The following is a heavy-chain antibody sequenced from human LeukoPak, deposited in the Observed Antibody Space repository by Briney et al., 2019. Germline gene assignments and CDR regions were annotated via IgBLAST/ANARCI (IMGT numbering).Heavy chain of an antibody. Sequence: PSETLSLTCTVSGGSISSYYWSWIRQPPGKGLERIGYIYYSGSTNYNPSLKSRVTISVDTSKNQFSLKLSSVTAADTAVYYCARVVVVVPAAIVEGVDPWGQGTLVTVSS. D-gene: IGHD2-2*01. J-gene: IGHJ5*02. V-gene: IGHV4-59*01. CDR2: IYYSGST. CDR3: ARVVVVVPAAIVEGVDP. CDR1: GGSISSYY.